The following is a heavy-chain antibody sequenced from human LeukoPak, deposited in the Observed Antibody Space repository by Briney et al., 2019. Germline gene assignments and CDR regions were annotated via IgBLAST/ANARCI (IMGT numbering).Heavy chain of an antibody. D-gene: IGHD3/OR15-3a*01. J-gene: IGHJ4*02. CDR3: ARQTGSGLFILP. CDR2: ICYSGST. V-gene: IGHV4-59*08. CDR1: GGSISSYY. Sequence: PSETLSLTCTVSGGSISSYYWSWIRQPPGKGLEWIGYICYSGSTNYNPSLKSQVSISIDTSKNQFSLRLTSVTAADTAVYYCARQTGSGLFILPGGQGTLVTVSS.